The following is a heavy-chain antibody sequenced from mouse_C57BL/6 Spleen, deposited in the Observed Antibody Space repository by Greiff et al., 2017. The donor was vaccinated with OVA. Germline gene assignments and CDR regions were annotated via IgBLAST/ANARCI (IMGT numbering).Heavy chain of an antibody. Sequence: QVQLQQPGAELVRPGSSVKLSCKASGYTFTSYWMHWVKQRPIQGLEWIGNIDPSDSETHYNQKFKDKATLTVDKSSSTAYMQLSSLTSEDAAVYYYSRERGITTVVATRYFDVWGTGTTVTVSS. CDR3: SRERGITTVVATRYFDV. CDR1: GYTFTSYW. V-gene: IGHV1-52*01. D-gene: IGHD1-1*01. CDR2: IDPSDSET. J-gene: IGHJ1*03.